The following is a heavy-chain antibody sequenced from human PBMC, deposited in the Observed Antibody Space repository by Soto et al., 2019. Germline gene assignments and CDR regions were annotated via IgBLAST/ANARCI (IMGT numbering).Heavy chain of an antibody. J-gene: IGHJ5*02. D-gene: IGHD3-22*01. CDR3: ARKDDTSGYYSGFDP. CDR1: GGTVNSYT. Sequence: QVQLVQSGAEVKKPGSSVKVSCKASGGTVNSYTISWMRQAPGQGLEWMGGIVPNFGTPKYAQKFQGRVTMTADESTSTAYMELTSLRSEDTAVYYCARKDDTSGYYSGFDPWGQGTLVTVSS. V-gene: IGHV1-69*01. CDR2: IVPNFGTP.